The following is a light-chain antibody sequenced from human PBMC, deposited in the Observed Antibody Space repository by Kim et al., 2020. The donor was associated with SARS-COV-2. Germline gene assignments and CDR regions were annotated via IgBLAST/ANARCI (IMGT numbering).Light chain of an antibody. CDR2: GAS. V-gene: IGKV3-15*01. J-gene: IGKJ4*01. CDR1: QSVSSN. Sequence: EIVMTQSPATLSVSPGERATLSCRASQSVSSNLAWYQQKPGQAPRLLIYGASTRATGIPGRFGGSGSGTEFTLTISSLQSEDFAVYYCQQYSHWPLTFGGGTKLEI. CDR3: QQYSHWPLT.